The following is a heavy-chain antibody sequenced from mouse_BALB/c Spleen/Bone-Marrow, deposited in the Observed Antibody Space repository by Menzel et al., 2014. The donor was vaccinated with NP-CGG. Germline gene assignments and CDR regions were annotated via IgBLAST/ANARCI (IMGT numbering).Heavy chain of an antibody. V-gene: IGHV2-3*01. CDR1: GFSLTSYG. Sequence: QVQLKESGPGLVAPSQSLSITCTVSGFSLTSYGVSWVRQPPGKGLEWLGVIWGDGSTNYHSALISRLSISKDNSKSQVFLKLNSLQTEDTATXXXXXXXXXDWYFDVWGAGTTVPVSS. J-gene: IGHJ1*01. CDR2: IWGDGST. CDR3: XXXXXXDWYFDV.